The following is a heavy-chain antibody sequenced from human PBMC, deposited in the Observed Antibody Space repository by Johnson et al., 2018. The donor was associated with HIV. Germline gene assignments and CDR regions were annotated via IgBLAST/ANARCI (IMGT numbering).Heavy chain of an antibody. J-gene: IGHJ3*02. Sequence: QVQLVESGGGVVQPGRSLRLSCDGSGFIFRNFAMHWVRQAPGKGLAWVSMISYDGSKEYYAESVKGRFTISRDHPKNTVFLQMNSLRVEDTAVYYCARVSGSGADYYEILNDAFDIWGQGTMVTVSS. V-gene: IGHV3-30-3*01. CDR3: ARVSGSGADYYEILNDAFDI. D-gene: IGHD3-22*01. CDR1: GFIFRNFA. CDR2: ISYDGSKE.